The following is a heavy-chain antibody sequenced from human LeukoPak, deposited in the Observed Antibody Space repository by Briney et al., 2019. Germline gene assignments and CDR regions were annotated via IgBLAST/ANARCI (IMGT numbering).Heavy chain of an antibody. Sequence: SETLSLTCTVSGGSISSSSYYWGWIRQPPGKGLEWIGSIYYSGSTYYNPSLKSRVTISVDTSKNQFSLKLSSVTAADTAVYYCAVREVLPEGFGYWGQGTLVTVSS. CDR3: AVREVLPEGFGY. D-gene: IGHD1-14*01. J-gene: IGHJ4*02. V-gene: IGHV4-39*01. CDR1: GGSISSSSYY. CDR2: IYYSGST.